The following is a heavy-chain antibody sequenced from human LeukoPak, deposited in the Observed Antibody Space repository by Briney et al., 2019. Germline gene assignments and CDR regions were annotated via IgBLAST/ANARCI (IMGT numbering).Heavy chain of an antibody. Sequence: GGSLRLSCAASGFTFSSYWKSWVRQAPGKGLEWVANIKQDGSEKYYVDSVKGRFTISRDNAKNSLYLQMNSLRAEDTAVYYCARLRLPYDAFDIWGQGTMVTVSS. D-gene: IGHD2-15*01. J-gene: IGHJ3*02. CDR1: GFTFSSYW. CDR3: ARLRLPYDAFDI. CDR2: IKQDGSEK. V-gene: IGHV3-7*01.